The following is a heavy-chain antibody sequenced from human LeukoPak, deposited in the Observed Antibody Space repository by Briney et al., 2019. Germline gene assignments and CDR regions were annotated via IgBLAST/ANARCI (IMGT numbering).Heavy chain of an antibody. D-gene: IGHD3-22*01. CDR3: ARYYYDSSGYLIDY. V-gene: IGHV5-51*04. CDR2: IYPGDSET. Sequence: GESLKISCKGSGYRFTSYWIGWVRQMPGKGLEWMGIIYPGDSETRYSPSFQGQVTISADKPISTAYLQWSSLKASDTANYYCARYYYDSSGYLIDYWGQGTLVTVSS. J-gene: IGHJ4*02. CDR1: GYRFTSYW.